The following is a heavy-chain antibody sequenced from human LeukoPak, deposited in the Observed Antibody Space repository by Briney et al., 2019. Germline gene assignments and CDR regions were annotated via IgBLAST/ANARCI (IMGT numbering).Heavy chain of an antibody. J-gene: IGHJ4*02. V-gene: IGHV4-34*01. D-gene: IGHD3-22*01. CDR3: AREPTYYYDSSGSDY. Sequence: PSETLSLTCAVYGGSFSGYYWSWIRQPPGKGLEWIGEINHSGSTNYNPSLKSRVSISVDTSKIHLSLKLSSVTAADTAVYYCAREPTYYYDSSGSDYWGQGTLVTVSS. CDR2: INHSGST. CDR1: GGSFSGYY.